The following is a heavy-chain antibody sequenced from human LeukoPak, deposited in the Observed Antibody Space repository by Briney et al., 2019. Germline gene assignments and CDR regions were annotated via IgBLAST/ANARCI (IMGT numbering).Heavy chain of an antibody. CDR1: GFTFSTSA. CDR3: AAERYGGISDCCNFEI. J-gene: IGHJ3*02. CDR2: IIVGTGIT. V-gene: IGHV1-58*01. D-gene: IGHD4-23*01. Sequence: SVKVSCKASGFTFSTSAVQWVRQARGQRLEWVGWIIVGTGITNYAQSLQGRVTITRDMSTSTAYMELSSLRSEDTAVYYCAAERYGGISDCCNFEIWGQGTMVTVSS.